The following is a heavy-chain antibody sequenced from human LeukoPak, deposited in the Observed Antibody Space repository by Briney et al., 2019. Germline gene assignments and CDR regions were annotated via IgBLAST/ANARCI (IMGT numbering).Heavy chain of an antibody. CDR1: GFTFDDYT. J-gene: IGHJ4*02. D-gene: IGHD6-19*01. Sequence: GGSLRLSCAASGFTFDDYTMHWDRQAPGKGLEWVSLISWDGGSTYYADSVKGRFTISRDNSKNSLYLQMNSLRTEDTALYYCAKGPEQWLERYYFDYWGQGTLVTVSS. V-gene: IGHV3-43*01. CDR3: AKGPEQWLERYYFDY. CDR2: ISWDGGST.